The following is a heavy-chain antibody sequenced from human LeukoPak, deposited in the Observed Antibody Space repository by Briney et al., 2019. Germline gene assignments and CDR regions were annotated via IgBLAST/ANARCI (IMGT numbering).Heavy chain of an antibody. J-gene: IGHJ4*02. V-gene: IGHV3-21*01. CDR1: GFTFSSYS. CDR2: ISSSSSYI. Sequence: GGSLRLSCAPSGFTFSSYSMNWVRQAPGKGLEWVSSISSSSSYIYYADSVKGRFTISRDNAKNSLYLQMNSLRAEDTAVYYCARVGYGSGTHFDYWGQGTLVTVSS. D-gene: IGHD3-10*01. CDR3: ARVGYGSGTHFDY.